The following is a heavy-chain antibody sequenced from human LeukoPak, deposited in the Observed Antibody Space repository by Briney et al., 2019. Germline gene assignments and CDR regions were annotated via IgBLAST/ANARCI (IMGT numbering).Heavy chain of an antibody. J-gene: IGHJ3*02. CDR1: GGTFSNFA. D-gene: IGHD3-3*02. Sequence: SVTVSCKASGGTFSNFAINWVRQAPGQGLEWMGGLVPVFNAPKYAQRFQDRVTITADKSTNIAHMELSSLRSEDTAVYFCARAPATYIRDAFDIWGQGTIVTVSS. CDR3: ARAPATYIRDAFDI. CDR2: LVPVFNAP. V-gene: IGHV1-69*06.